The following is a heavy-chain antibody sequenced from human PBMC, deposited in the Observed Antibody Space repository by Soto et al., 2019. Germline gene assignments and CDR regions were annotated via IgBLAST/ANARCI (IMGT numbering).Heavy chain of an antibody. CDR2: IYYSGST. CDR1: GGSVSSGSYY. J-gene: IGHJ4*01. D-gene: IGHD3-9*01. V-gene: IGHV4-61*01. CDR3: ARDCPYYDILTGYSYYFDY. Sequence: SETLSLTCTVSGGSVSSGSYYWSWIRQPPGKGLEWIGYIYYSGSTNYNPSLKSRVTISVDTSKNQFSLKLSSVTAADTAVYYCARDCPYYDILTGYSYYFDYWGQGTTVTVSS.